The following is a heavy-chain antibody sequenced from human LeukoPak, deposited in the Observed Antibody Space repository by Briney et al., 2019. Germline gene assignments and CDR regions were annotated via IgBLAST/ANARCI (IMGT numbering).Heavy chain of an antibody. J-gene: IGHJ4*02. CDR3: ARAGTYYYGSGSPHY. CDR1: GYRFTSYG. V-gene: IGHV1-18*01. Sequence: ASVKVSCKASGYRFTSYGISWVRQAPGQGLEWMGWISPYNGNTNYAQRLQGRLTMNTDTSTNTAYMDLRSLRSDDTAVYYCARAGTYYYGSGSPHYWGQGTLVTVSS. D-gene: IGHD3-10*01. CDR2: ISPYNGNT.